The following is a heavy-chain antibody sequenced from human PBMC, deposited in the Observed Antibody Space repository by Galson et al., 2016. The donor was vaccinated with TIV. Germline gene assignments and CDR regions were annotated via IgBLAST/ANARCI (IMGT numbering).Heavy chain of an antibody. D-gene: IGHD3-22*01. J-gene: IGHJ4*02. CDR1: GSTFSNYV. CDR2: ISGIGGTT. V-gene: IGHV3-23*01. Sequence: SLRLSCAASGSTFSNYVMNWVRQAPGKGLEWVSSISGIGGTTYHEDSLEGRFTISRDNSKNTLYLQMNSLRAEDTAINYCAKSPTSGTYYYDGSGYSSFFDYWGQGSLVTVSS. CDR3: AKSPTSGTYYYDGSGYSSFFDY.